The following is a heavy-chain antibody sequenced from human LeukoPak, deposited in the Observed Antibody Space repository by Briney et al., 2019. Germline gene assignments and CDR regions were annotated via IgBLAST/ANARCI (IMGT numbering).Heavy chain of an antibody. D-gene: IGHD6-19*01. Sequence: SETLSLTRSVSGGLITTSIHYWAWIRQPPGKGREWIASIYYNGITYYDASLESRVTMSVDTSTNQFSLRLRSVSAADTSVYYCARQPTVKRGAVASNFDYWGRGTLVTVSS. J-gene: IGHJ4*02. V-gene: IGHV4-39*01. CDR1: GGLITTSIHY. CDR2: IYYNGIT. CDR3: ARQPTVKRGAVASNFDY.